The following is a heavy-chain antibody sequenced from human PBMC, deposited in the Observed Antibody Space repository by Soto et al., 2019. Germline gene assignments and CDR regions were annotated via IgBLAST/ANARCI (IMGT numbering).Heavy chain of an antibody. D-gene: IGHD2-2*01. Sequence: VGSLRLSCTVSGFAFNNYGINWVRQAPGKGLEWVSSISKSDYTYYSDSVKGRFTISRDNAKNSVSLQMDTLRVEDTAVYYCAREDSIIIPAVSDFWGQGTLVTVSS. CDR3: AREDSIIIPAVSDF. CDR1: GFAFNNYG. J-gene: IGHJ4*02. CDR2: ISKSDYT. V-gene: IGHV3-21*01.